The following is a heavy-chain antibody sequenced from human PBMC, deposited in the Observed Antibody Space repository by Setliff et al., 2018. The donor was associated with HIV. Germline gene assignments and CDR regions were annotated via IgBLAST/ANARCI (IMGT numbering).Heavy chain of an antibody. Sequence: GGSLRLSCVASGFRFRTYAMSWVRQSQGKGLEWVSLIYSGGSTYYVDSVKGRFTISRDNSKNTLYLQMNSLRAEDTAVYYCARVSPWFDPWGQGTLVTVSS. V-gene: IGHV3-53*01. CDR3: ARVSPWFDP. J-gene: IGHJ5*02. CDR2: IYSGGST. CDR1: GFRFRTYA.